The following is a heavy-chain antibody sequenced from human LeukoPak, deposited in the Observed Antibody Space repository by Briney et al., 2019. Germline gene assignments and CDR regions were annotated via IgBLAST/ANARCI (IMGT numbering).Heavy chain of an antibody. CDR3: ARGYDSSGYYYFYYYFDY. D-gene: IGHD3-22*01. V-gene: IGHV3-23*01. CDR2: ISDSGGST. CDR1: GFTFSTYA. J-gene: IGHJ4*02. Sequence: GGSLRLSCAASGFTFSTYAMSWVRQAPGKGLEWVSGISDSGGSTYYADSVKGRFTISRDNAKNSLYLQMNSLRAEDSAVYYCARGYDSSGYYYFYYYFDYWGQGTLVTASS.